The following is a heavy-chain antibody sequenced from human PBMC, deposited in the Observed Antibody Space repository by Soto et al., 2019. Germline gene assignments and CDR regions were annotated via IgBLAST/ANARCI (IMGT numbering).Heavy chain of an antibody. Sequence: GGSLRLSCAASGFTFSSYGMHWVRQAPGKGLEWVAVISYDGSNKYYADSVKGRFTISRDNSKTTLYLQMNSLRAEDTAVYYCAKVLRGPGFYLYYYYGMDVWGQGTTVTVSS. D-gene: IGHD3-10*01. V-gene: IGHV3-30*18. CDR2: ISYDGSNK. CDR3: AKVLRGPGFYLYYYYGMDV. J-gene: IGHJ6*02. CDR1: GFTFSSYG.